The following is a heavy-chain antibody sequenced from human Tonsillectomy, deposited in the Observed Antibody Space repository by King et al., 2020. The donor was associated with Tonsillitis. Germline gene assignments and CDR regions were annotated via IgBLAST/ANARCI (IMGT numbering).Heavy chain of an antibody. CDR1: GASISSGGYY. V-gene: IGHV4-31*03. CDR3: ARNGPVTTDY. Sequence: VQLQESGPGLVKPSQTLSLTCTVSGASISSGGYYWSWIRQHPGKGLEWIGYIYHSGSTYYNPSLKSRVTISVDTSKNPFSLKLSSVTAADTAVYYCARNGPVTTDYWGQGTLVTVSS. J-gene: IGHJ4*02. D-gene: IGHD4-17*01. CDR2: IYHSGST.